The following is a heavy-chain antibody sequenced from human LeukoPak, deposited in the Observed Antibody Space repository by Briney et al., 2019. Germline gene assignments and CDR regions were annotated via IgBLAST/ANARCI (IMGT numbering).Heavy chain of an antibody. CDR2: ISYDGSNK. V-gene: IGHV3-30*04. Sequence: GGSLRLSCAASGFTFSSYAMHWVRQALGKGLEWVAVISYDGSNKYYADSVKGRFTISRDNSKNTLYLQMNSLRAEDTAVYYCARGGGLDVWGQGATVTVSS. J-gene: IGHJ6*02. CDR1: GFTFSSYA. CDR3: ARGGGLDV.